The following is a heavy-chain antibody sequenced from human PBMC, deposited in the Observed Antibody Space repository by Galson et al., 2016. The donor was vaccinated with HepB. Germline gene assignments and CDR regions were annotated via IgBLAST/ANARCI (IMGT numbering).Heavy chain of an antibody. CDR3: ARDRPNYDYLWGSFPSGRDEAFDI. CDR2: IKQDGSEK. V-gene: IGHV3-7*04. J-gene: IGHJ3*02. Sequence: SLRLSCAASGFTFSSYWMTWVRQAPGKGLEWVANIKQDGSEKYYVDSVTGRFTISRDNAKNSLYLQMNRLSDEDTARYYCARDRPNYDYLWGSFPSGRDEAFDIWGQGTMVTVSS. D-gene: IGHD3-16*01. CDR1: GFTFSSYW.